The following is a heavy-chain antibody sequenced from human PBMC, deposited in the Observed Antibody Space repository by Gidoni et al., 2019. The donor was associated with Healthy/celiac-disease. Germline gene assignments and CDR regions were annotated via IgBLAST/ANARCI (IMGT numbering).Heavy chain of an antibody. D-gene: IGHD6-6*01. CDR2: IWYDVSNK. Sequence: QVQLVESGGGVVQPGRSLRLSCAASGFTFSSYGMHWVRQAPGKGLEWVAVIWYDVSNKYYADSVKGRFTISRDNSKNTLYLQMNSLRAEDTAVYYCARSIAAESYYYGMDAWGQGTTVTVSS. CDR1: GFTFSSYG. V-gene: IGHV3-33*01. J-gene: IGHJ6*02. CDR3: ARSIAAESYYYGMDA.